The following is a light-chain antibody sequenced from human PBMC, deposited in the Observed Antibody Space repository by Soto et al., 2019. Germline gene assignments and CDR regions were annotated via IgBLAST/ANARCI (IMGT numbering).Light chain of an antibody. CDR2: GAF. Sequence: EIVMTQSPVTLSVSPGERATLSCRASQSVSSNLAWYQQKPGQAPSLLIYGAFTRATGIPARFSGTGSGTEFTLTISSLQSEDFALYYCQKYNDWPLTFGQGTKE. J-gene: IGKJ1*01. CDR3: QKYNDWPLT. CDR1: QSVSSN. V-gene: IGKV3-15*01.